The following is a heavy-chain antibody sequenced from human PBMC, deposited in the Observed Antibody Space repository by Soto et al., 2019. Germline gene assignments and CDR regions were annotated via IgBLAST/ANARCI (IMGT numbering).Heavy chain of an antibody. Sequence: SETLSVTCTVSCGSISSYYWSWIRQPPGKGLEWIGYIYYSGSTNYNPSLKSRVTISVDTSKNQFSLKLSSVTAADTAVYYCARLRGYCSSTSCPSGMDVWGQGTTVTVSS. CDR1: CGSISSYY. V-gene: IGHV4-59*08. D-gene: IGHD2-2*01. CDR2: IYYSGST. J-gene: IGHJ6*02. CDR3: ARLRGYCSSTSCPSGMDV.